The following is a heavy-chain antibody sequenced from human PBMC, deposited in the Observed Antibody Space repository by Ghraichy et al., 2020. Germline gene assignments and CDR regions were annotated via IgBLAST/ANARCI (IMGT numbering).Heavy chain of an antibody. V-gene: IGHV3-30-3*01. CDR2: ILYDGNNK. D-gene: IGHD3-3*01. CDR1: GFTFSSYA. CDR3: ARTSVESYGVGAEYFQH. Sequence: GGSLRLSCAASGFTFSSYAMHWVRQAPGKGLEWVAVILYDGNNKYYADSVKGRFTISRDNSKNTLYLQMNSLRAEDTAVYYCARTSVESYGVGAEYFQHWGQGTLVTVSS. J-gene: IGHJ1*01.